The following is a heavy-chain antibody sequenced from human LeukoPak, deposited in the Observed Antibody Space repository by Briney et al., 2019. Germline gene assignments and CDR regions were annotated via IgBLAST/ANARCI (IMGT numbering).Heavy chain of an antibody. J-gene: IGHJ4*02. CDR2: IIGNAGRT. CDR1: GFTFSTYA. CDR3: AKDYTPDGLYDIDY. Sequence: GGALRDSCAAPGFTFSTYAMNSGCPGPGKGLGWVSGIIGNAGRTYYADSVKVRFTISRDNSKNTLYLQMNSLRVEDTARYYCAKDYTPDGLYDIDYWGQGTQVTVSS. D-gene: IGHD3-16*01. V-gene: IGHV3-23*01.